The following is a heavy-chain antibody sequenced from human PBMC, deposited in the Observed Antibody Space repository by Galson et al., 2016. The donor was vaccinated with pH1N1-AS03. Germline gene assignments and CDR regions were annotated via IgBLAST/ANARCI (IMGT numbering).Heavy chain of an antibody. CDR2: LNSTSGNT. J-gene: IGHJ4*02. Sequence: SVKVSCKASGYSFINYAIHWVRQAPGQRLEWMGWLNSTSGNTEYSQKFQGRVTITRDTSASTASMELSSLRSEGTAVYYCAKVGIVISSGWYGRFDYWGQGTLVTVSS. V-gene: IGHV1-3*01. D-gene: IGHD6-19*01. CDR3: AKVGIVISSGWYGRFDY. CDR1: GYSFINYA.